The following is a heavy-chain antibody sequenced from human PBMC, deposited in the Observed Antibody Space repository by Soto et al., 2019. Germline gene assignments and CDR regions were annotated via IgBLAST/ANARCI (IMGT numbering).Heavy chain of an antibody. J-gene: IGHJ6*03. CDR2: ISGSGGST. Sequence: PGGSLRLSCAASGFTFSSYAMSWVRQAPGKGLEWVSAISGSGGSTYYADSVKGRFTISRDNSKNTLYLQMNSLRAEDTAVYYCAKVYCSGGSCYHGYYYYYMDVWGKGTTVTVSS. CDR1: GFTFSSYA. V-gene: IGHV3-23*01. D-gene: IGHD2-15*01. CDR3: AKVYCSGGSCYHGYYYYYMDV.